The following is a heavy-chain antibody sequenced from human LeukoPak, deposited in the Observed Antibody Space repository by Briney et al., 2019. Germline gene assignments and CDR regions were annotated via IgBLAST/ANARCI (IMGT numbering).Heavy chain of an antibody. CDR3: ARVPADDIYSYYYYGMDV. D-gene: IGHD2-2*01. V-gene: IGHV4-39*01. CDR2: IYYSGST. CDR1: GGSISSSSYY. Sequence: SETLSLTCTVSGGSISSSSYYWGWIRQPPGKGLEWIGSIYYSGSTYYNPSLKSRVTISVDTSKNQFSLKLSSVTAADTAVYYCARVPADDIYSYYYYGMDVWGQGTTVTVSS. J-gene: IGHJ6*02.